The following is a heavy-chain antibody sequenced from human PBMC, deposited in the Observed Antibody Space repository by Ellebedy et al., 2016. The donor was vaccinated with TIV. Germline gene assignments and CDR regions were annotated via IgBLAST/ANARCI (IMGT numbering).Heavy chain of an antibody. V-gene: IGHV3-53*01. J-gene: IGHJ3*02. Sequence: PGGSLRLSCAASGFTVSSNYMIWVRQASGKGLEWVSAIYSGGDTYYPDSVKGRFIISRDNSKNMVYLQMKSLSAEDTAMYYYARGGETYFDEAFDIWGQGTMVTVSS. CDR1: GFTVSSNY. CDR3: ARGGETYFDEAFDI. CDR2: IYSGGDT. D-gene: IGHD1-26*01.